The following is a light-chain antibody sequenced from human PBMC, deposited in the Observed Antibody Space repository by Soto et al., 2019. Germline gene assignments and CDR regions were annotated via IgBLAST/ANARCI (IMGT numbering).Light chain of an antibody. CDR3: QQYDTYLWT. V-gene: IGKV1-5*01. CDR1: QSVGKW. CDR2: EAS. J-gene: IGKJ1*01. Sequence: DIQMTQSPSTLSASVGDRVTITCRASQSVGKWLAWYQQKPGKAPKVLISEASGLERGVPPRFSGSGSGTEFTLTISRLQPDDFATYFCQQYDTYLWTFGQGTTVEIK.